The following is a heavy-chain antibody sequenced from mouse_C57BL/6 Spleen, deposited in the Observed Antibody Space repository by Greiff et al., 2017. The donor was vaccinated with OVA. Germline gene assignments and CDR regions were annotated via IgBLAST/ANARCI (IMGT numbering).Heavy chain of an antibody. CDR3: ARGGTAYAMDY. J-gene: IGHJ4*01. D-gene: IGHD1-2*01. Sequence: VQLQQSGPGLVQPSQSLSITCTVSGFSLTSYVVHWVRQSPGKGLEWLGVIWSGGSTDYTAAFISRLSISKDNSKSQVFFKRNSLQADDTAIYYCARGGTAYAMDYWGQGTSVTVSS. CDR2: IWSGGST. V-gene: IGHV2-2*01. CDR1: GFSLTSYV.